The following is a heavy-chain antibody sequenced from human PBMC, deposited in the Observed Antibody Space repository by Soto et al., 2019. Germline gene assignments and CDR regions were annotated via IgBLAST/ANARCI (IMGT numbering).Heavy chain of an antibody. CDR1: GYTLTELS. D-gene: IGHD2-21*02. CDR3: ETVGSVVTYYFDY. V-gene: IGHV1-24*01. Sequence: ASVKVSCKVSGYTLTELSMHWVRQAPGKGLEWMGGFDPEDGETIYAQKFQGRVTMTEDTSTDTAYMELSSLRSEDTAVYYCETVGSVVTYYFDYRAQRTPVTVSS. J-gene: IGHJ4*02. CDR2: FDPEDGET.